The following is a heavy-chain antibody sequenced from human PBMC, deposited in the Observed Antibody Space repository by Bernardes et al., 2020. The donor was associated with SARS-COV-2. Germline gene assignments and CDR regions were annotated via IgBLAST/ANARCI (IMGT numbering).Heavy chain of an antibody. J-gene: IGHJ6*02. CDR2: IHPGDSDI. CDR3: VRHPHSGPGLYFYYGMDV. V-gene: IGHV5-51*01. D-gene: IGHD2-8*02. CDR1: GYSFPSYW. Sequence: GESLKISCKGSGYSFPSYWIGWVRQMPGKGPEWLGIIHPGDSDIRYNPSFQGQVTISADKSITTAYLQWSSLKVSDTAMYYCVRHPHSGPGLYFYYGMDVWGQGTTVIVSS.